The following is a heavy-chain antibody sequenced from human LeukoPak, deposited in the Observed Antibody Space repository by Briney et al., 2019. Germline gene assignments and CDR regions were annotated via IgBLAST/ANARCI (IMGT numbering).Heavy chain of an antibody. J-gene: IGHJ3*02. CDR1: GFTFNSYV. Sequence: GGSLRLSCAASGFTFNSYVMSWVRQAPGKGLEWVSAISGSGGSTYYADSVKGRFTISRDYSKNTLSLKMKSQRPEDTAVDYCARDGGPYDSSGDATKEGAFDIWGQGTMVTVSS. CDR3: ARDGGPYDSSGDATKEGAFDI. CDR2: ISGSGGST. D-gene: IGHD3-22*01. V-gene: IGHV3-23*01.